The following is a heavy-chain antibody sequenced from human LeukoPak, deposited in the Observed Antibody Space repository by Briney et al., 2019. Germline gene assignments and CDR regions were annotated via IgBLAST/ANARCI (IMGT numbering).Heavy chain of an antibody. CDR2: IGTAGDT. CDR3: ARAGSGWYDCDY. D-gene: IGHD6-19*01. Sequence: RGSLRLSCAASVFTFSRYDMHSGRQATGKGVWWVSAIGTAGDTYYPGSVKGRFTISRENAKNSLYLQMNSLRAGDTAVYCCARAGSGWYDCDYWGQGTLVTVSS. J-gene: IGHJ4*02. V-gene: IGHV3-13*01. CDR1: VFTFSRYD.